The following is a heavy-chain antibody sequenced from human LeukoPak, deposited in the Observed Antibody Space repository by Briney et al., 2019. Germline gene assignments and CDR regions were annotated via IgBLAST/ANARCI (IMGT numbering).Heavy chain of an antibody. D-gene: IGHD2-2*01. J-gene: IGHJ4*02. CDR2: INPSGGST. CDR3: ARQYAVHQLLTTYFDY. V-gene: IGHV1-46*01. Sequence: GASVKVSCTASGYTFTSYYMHWVRQAPGQGLEWMGIINPSGGSTSYAQKFQGRVTMTRDTSTSTVYMELSSLRSEDTAVYYCARQYAVHQLLTTYFDYWGQGTLVTVSS. CDR1: GYTFTSYY.